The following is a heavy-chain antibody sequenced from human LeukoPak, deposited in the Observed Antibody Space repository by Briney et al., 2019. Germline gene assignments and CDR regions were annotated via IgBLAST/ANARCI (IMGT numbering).Heavy chain of an antibody. V-gene: IGHV3-23*01. J-gene: IGHJ4*02. D-gene: IGHD3-22*01. CDR1: GFTFRNYA. CDR3: AKVPATDPYYYDSSGYYYSPDFDY. Sequence: GGSLRLSCAASGFTFRNYAMYWVRQAPGKGLEWVSAISGSGGSTYYADSVKGRFTISRDNSKNTLYLQMNSLRAEDTAVYYCAKVPATDPYYYDSSGYYYSPDFDYWGQGTLVTVSS. CDR2: ISGSGGST.